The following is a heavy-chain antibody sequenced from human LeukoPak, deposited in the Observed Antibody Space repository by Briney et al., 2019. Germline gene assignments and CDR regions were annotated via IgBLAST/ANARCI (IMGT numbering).Heavy chain of an antibody. Sequence: SETLSLTCAVYGGSFSGYYWSRIRQPPGKGLEWIGEINHSGSTNYNPSLKSRVTISVDTSKNQFSLKLSSVTAADTAVYYCARGPSSYGSGSYYNFYYYYYMDVWGKGTTVTVSS. V-gene: IGHV4-34*01. CDR1: GGSFSGYY. CDR3: ARGPSSYGSGSYYNFYYYYYMDV. D-gene: IGHD3-10*01. CDR2: INHSGST. J-gene: IGHJ6*03.